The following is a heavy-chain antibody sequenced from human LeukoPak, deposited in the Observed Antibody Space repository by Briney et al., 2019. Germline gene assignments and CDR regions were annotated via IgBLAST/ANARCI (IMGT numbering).Heavy chain of an antibody. J-gene: IGHJ4*02. D-gene: IGHD3-10*01. V-gene: IGHV3-33*01. CDR3: ARAPPGVHPFDY. CDR1: GFTFSSYG. CDR2: IWYDGSNK. Sequence: GGSLRLSCAASGFTFSSYGMHWVRQAPGKGLEWVAVIWYDGSNKYYAGSVKGRFTISRDNSKNTLYLQMNSLRAEDTAVYYCARAPPGVHPFDYWGQGRLVTVSS.